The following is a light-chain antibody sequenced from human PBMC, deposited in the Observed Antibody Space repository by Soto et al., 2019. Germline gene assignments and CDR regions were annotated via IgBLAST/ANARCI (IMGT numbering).Light chain of an antibody. CDR2: DVT. Sequence: QSALTQPPSASGSPGQSVTISCTGASSDVGKYNFVSWYQQHPGKAPKLMIYDVTERPLGVPDRFSGSKSGNTASLTVSGLQAEDEADYYCTSYAGSSIPVVFGGGTKLTVL. J-gene: IGLJ2*01. CDR3: TSYAGSSIPVV. CDR1: SSDVGKYNF. V-gene: IGLV2-8*01.